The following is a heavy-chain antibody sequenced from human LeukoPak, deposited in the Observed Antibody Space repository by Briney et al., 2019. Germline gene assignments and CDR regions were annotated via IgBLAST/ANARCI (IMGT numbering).Heavy chain of an antibody. CDR2: INHSGST. CDR3: VRDRNLLRGYSYGWGLDY. CDR1: GGSISSSSYY. J-gene: IGHJ4*02. V-gene: IGHV4-39*07. D-gene: IGHD5-18*01. Sequence: SETLSLTCTVSGGSISSSSYYWSWIRQPPGKGLEWIGEINHSGSTNYNPSLKSRVTISVDTSNNQFSLKLSSVTAADTAVYYCVRDRNLLRGYSYGWGLDYWGQGTLVTVSS.